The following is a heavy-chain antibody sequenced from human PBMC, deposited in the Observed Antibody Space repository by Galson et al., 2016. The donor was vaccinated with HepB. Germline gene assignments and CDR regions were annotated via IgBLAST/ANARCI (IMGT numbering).Heavy chain of an antibody. V-gene: IGHV4-59*01. J-gene: IGHJ4*02. Sequence: ETLSLTCTVSGDSISNYYWNWVRQPPGKGLEWIGNIHYTESPNYNPSLKSRVTVALDTSKNQFSLKLSSVTAADTAVDYCVGGAGWLPDYWGQGTLVTGSS. CDR1: GDSISNYY. D-gene: IGHD5-18*01. CDR2: IHYTESP. CDR3: VGGAGWLPDY.